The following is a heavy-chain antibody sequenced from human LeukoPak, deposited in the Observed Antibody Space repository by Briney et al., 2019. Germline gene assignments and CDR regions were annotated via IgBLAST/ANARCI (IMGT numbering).Heavy chain of an antibody. CDR2: IYYSGST. CDR3: ARDPNDGSGYFYYFDY. Sequence: PSETLSLTCTVSGGSISSYCWSWIRQPPGKGLEWIGYIYYSGSTNYNPSLKSRVTISVDTSKNQFSLKLSSVTAADTAVYYCARDPNDGSGYFYYFDYWGQGTLVTVSS. D-gene: IGHD3-22*01. V-gene: IGHV4-59*01. J-gene: IGHJ4*02. CDR1: GGSISSYC.